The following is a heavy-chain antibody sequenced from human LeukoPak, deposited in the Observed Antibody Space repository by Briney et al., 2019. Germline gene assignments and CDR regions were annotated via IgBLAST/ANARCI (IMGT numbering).Heavy chain of an antibody. J-gene: IGHJ4*02. CDR2: IYSGGST. CDR1: GIPVSSNY. CDR3: ARGPQWLGPDY. Sequence: GSLSLSGAASGIPVSSNYMSWVRQAPGKGLEWVSIIYSGGSTYYADSVKGRFTISRDNSKNTLYLQMNSLRGEDTAVYYCARGPQWLGPDYWGQGTLVTVSS. D-gene: IGHD6-19*01. V-gene: IGHV3-66*02.